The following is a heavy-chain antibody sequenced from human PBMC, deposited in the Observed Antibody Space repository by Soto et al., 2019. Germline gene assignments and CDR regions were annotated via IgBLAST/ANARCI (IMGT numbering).Heavy chain of an antibody. V-gene: IGHV4-59*01. D-gene: IGHD2-21*02. CDR2: MYNTGST. CDR3: ARDLWGYCGTDCYPLDV. J-gene: IGHJ6*02. Sequence: SETLSLTCTGSGGSISGYYWSWIRQPPGKGLEWIGYMYNTGSTVYNPSFKSRVTISVDTSKSQFSLRLNSVTAADTAVYYCARDLWGYCGTDCYPLDVWGQGTTVTVS. CDR1: GGSISGYY.